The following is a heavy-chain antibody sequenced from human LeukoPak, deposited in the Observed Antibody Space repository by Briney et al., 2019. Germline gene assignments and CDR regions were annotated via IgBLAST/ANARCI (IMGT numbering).Heavy chain of an antibody. D-gene: IGHD3-16*01. Sequence: GGSLRLSCAPSGFTFSSYAMTWVPQAPRRGLEWVSAISGNGGTTYYADSVKGRFTISRDNSKNTVYLEMNSLRAEDTAVYYCARNMIALDPWGQGTLVTVSS. CDR3: ARNMIALDP. CDR1: GFTFSSYA. J-gene: IGHJ5*02. V-gene: IGHV3-23*01. CDR2: ISGNGGTT.